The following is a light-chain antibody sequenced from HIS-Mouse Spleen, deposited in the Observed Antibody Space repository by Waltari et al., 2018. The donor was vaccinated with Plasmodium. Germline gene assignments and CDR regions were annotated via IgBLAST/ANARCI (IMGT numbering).Light chain of an antibody. CDR2: AAS. CDR3: QQSYSTPQLT. V-gene: IGKV1-39*01. J-gene: IGKJ4*01. CDR1: QSISSH. Sequence: DIQMTQSPSSLSASVGDRVTIPCRASQSISSHLNWYQQKPGKAPQLLIYAASSLQSGVPSRFSGSGSGTDFTLTISSLQPEDFATYYCQQSYSTPQLTFGGGTKVEIK.